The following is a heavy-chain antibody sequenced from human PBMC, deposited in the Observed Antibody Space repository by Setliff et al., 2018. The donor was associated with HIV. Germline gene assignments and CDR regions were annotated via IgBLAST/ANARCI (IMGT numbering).Heavy chain of an antibody. Sequence: SETLSLTCTVSGGSISSHYWSWIRQPAGKGLEWIGHIYTSGTTNFNPSLQSRVTISVDTSKNQFSLKLSSVTAADTAVYYCARDRLYCSGGSCYSVGPNDVFDIWGQGTMVTVSS. J-gene: IGHJ3*02. V-gene: IGHV4-4*07. CDR1: GGSISSHY. CDR2: IYTSGTT. CDR3: ARDRLYCSGGSCYSVGPNDVFDI. D-gene: IGHD2-15*01.